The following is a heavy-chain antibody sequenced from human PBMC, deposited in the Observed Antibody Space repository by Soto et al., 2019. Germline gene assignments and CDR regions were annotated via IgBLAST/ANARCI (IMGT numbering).Heavy chain of an antibody. Sequence: SVKVSCKASGGTFSSYAITWVRQAPGQGLEWMGGIIPIFGTANYAQKFQGRVTITADESTSTAYMELSSLRSEDTAVYYCATEGSPNYFDYWGQGTLVTVSS. D-gene: IGHD1-26*01. V-gene: IGHV1-69*13. CDR3: ATEGSPNYFDY. CDR1: GGTFSSYA. CDR2: IIPIFGTA. J-gene: IGHJ4*02.